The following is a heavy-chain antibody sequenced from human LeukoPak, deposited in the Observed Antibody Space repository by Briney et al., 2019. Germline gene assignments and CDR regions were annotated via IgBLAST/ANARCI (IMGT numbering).Heavy chain of an antibody. V-gene: IGHV3-66*01. CDR2: IYSGGST. D-gene: IGHD2-8*01. CDR3: AKDRCSNGIGCYYYYMDV. Sequence: GGSLRLSCAASGFTVSSNYMSWVRQAPGKGLEWVSVIYSGGSTYYADSVKGRFTISRDNSKNTLYLQMNSLRAEDTAVYYCAKDRCSNGIGCYYYYMDVWGKGTTVTISS. CDR1: GFTVSSNY. J-gene: IGHJ6*03.